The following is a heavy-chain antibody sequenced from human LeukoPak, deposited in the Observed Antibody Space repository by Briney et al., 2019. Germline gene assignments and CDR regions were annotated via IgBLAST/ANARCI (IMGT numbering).Heavy chain of an antibody. CDR3: AKEERAVAVGAYYFDY. D-gene: IGHD6-19*01. Sequence: PGRSLRLSCAASGFTFSSYGMHWVRQAPGKGLEWVAVISYDGSNKYYADSVKGRFTISRDNSKNTLYLQMNSLRAEDTAVYYCAKEERAVAVGAYYFDYWGQGTLVTVSS. CDR1: GFTFSSYG. CDR2: ISYDGSNK. J-gene: IGHJ4*02. V-gene: IGHV3-30*18.